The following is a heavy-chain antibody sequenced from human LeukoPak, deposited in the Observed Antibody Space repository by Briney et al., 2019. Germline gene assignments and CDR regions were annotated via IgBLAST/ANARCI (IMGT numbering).Heavy chain of an antibody. V-gene: IGHV3-33*01. D-gene: IGHD1-26*01. Sequence: GGSLRLSCAASGMTFRNYGFHWVRQAPGKGLEWVTIIWYDGSNEYYADSVKGRFAFSRDNSKNTPYLQMNNLRVEDTAVYYCATSRGSYYMDVWGKGTTVTVPS. CDR3: ATSRGSYYMDV. CDR2: IWYDGSNE. CDR1: GMTFRNYG. J-gene: IGHJ6*03.